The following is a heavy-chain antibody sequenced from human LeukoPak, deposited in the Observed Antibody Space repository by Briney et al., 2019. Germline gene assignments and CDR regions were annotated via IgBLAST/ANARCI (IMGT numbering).Heavy chain of an antibody. CDR1: GFTFSSYA. CDR2: ISGSRGST. Sequence: GGSLRLSCAASGFTFSSYAMSWVRQAPGKGLEWVSAISGSRGSTYYADSVKGRFTISRDNSKNTLYLQMNSLRAEDTAVYYCAKGSVYDFWSGYSRHLNYWGQGTLVTVSS. J-gene: IGHJ4*02. CDR3: AKGSVYDFWSGYSRHLNY. D-gene: IGHD3-3*01. V-gene: IGHV3-23*01.